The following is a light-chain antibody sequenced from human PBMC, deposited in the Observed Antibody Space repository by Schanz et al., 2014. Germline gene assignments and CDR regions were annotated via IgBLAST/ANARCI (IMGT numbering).Light chain of an antibody. CDR3: AAWDDSLNGRV. J-gene: IGLJ3*02. Sequence: QSALTQPPSASGSPGQSVTISCTGTSSDVGGYNYVSWYQQHPGKAPKLMISEVSKRPSGVPDRFSGSKSGNTASLTVSGLQAEDEADYYCAAWDDSLNGRVFGGGTKLTVL. CDR1: SSDVGGYNY. CDR2: EVS. V-gene: IGLV2-8*01.